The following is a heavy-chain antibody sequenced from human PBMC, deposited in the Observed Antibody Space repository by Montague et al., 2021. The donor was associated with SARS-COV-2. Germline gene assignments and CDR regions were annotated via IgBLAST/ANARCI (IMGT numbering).Heavy chain of an antibody. CDR1: GFTFNSYW. CDR3: ARGGPLSYYYGMDV. V-gene: IGHV3-74*01. Sequence: SLRLSCAASGFTFNSYWMHWVRQAPGKGLVWVSRIKNDGTTTTYADSVKGRFTTSRDNAKDTLYLQMNSLRAEDTALYFCARGGPLSYYYGMDVWGQGTTVTVSS. D-gene: IGHD1-14*01. CDR2: IKNDGTTT. J-gene: IGHJ6*02.